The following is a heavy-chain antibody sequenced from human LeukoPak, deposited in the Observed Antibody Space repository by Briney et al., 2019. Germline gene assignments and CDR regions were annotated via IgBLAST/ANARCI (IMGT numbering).Heavy chain of an antibody. J-gene: IGHJ6*03. CDR3: ARDYSSGRDLHYYYYMDV. D-gene: IGHD6-19*01. CDR1: GFTFSDYV. V-gene: IGHV3-23*01. CDR2: ITASGDRT. Sequence: AGGSLRLSCAASGFTFSDYVMIWVRQAPGKGLEWVSGITASGDRTFYGDSVRGRFTMSRDNSKNTVYLQMNSLRVDDTAVYYCARDYSSGRDLHYYYYMDVWGKGTTVTVSS.